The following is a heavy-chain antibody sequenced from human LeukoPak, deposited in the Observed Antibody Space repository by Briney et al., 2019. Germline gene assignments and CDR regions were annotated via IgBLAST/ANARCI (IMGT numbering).Heavy chain of an antibody. Sequence: PGGSLRLSCAASGFTFSSYSMNWVRQAPGKGLEWVSSISSSSSYIYYADSVKGRFTISRDNAKNSLYLQMNSLRAEDTAVYYCARDGSGSSTTTPSYYFDYWGQGTLVTVSS. CDR2: ISSSSSYI. CDR3: ARDGSGSSTTTPSYYFDY. CDR1: GFTFSSYS. D-gene: IGHD3-10*01. V-gene: IGHV3-21*01. J-gene: IGHJ4*02.